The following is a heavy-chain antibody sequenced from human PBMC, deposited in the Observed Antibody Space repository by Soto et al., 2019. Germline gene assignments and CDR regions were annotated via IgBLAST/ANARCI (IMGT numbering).Heavy chain of an antibody. CDR1: GGSISSGGYY. J-gene: IGHJ6*02. CDR3: ARGSWFGEFAPHNYGMDV. D-gene: IGHD3-10*01. V-gene: IGHV4-31*03. CDR2: IYYSGST. Sequence: SETLSLTCTVSGGSISSGGYYWSWIRQHPGKGLEWIGYIYYSGSTYYNPSLKSRVTISVDTSKNQFSLKLSSVTAADTAVYYCARGSWFGEFAPHNYGMDVWGQGTTVTVSS.